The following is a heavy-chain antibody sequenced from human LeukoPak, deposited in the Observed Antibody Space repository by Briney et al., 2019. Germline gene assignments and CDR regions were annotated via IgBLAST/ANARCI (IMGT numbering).Heavy chain of an antibody. J-gene: IGHJ4*02. CDR2: ISYDGSNK. CDR1: GFTFDDYA. Sequence: GRSLRLSCAASGFTFDDYAMHWVRQAPGKGLEWVAVISYDGSNKYYADSVKGRFTISRDNSKNTLYLQMNSLRAEDTAVCYCLVRGWSGPLYWGQGTLVTVSS. V-gene: IGHV3-30-3*01. D-gene: IGHD6-19*01. CDR3: LVRGWSGPLY.